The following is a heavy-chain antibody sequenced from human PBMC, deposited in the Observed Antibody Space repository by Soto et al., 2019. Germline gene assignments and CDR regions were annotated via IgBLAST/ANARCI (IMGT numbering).Heavy chain of an antibody. V-gene: IGHV4-31*03. Sequence: QVQLRESGPGLVKPSQTLSLICSVSGGSVSGGSYYWNWIRQRPGKGLEWIGYIYFSGTTYYNPTLKSRVLISIDRSKTQFFLNLTSVTAVDTAVYYCAGLITPLTGYPSSWGPGTLVTVSS. D-gene: IGHD7-27*01. CDR3: AGLITPLTGYPSS. CDR1: GGSVSGGSYY. CDR2: IYFSGTT. J-gene: IGHJ5*02.